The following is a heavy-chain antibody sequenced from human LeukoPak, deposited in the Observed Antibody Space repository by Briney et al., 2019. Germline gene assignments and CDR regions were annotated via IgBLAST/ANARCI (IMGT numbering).Heavy chain of an antibody. V-gene: IGHV1-24*01. CDR3: ARVRFGENWFDP. D-gene: IGHD3-10*01. J-gene: IGHJ5*02. Sequence: ASVKVSCKVSGYTLTELSMPWVRQAPGKGLEWMGGFDPEDGETIYAQKFQGRVTMTEDTSTDTAYMELSSLRSKDTAVYYCARVRFGENWFDPWGQGTLVTVSS. CDR1: GYTLTELS. CDR2: FDPEDGET.